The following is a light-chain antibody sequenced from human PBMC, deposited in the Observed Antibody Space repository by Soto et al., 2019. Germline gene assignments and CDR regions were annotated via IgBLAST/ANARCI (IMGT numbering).Light chain of an antibody. CDR2: YAS. J-gene: IGKJ4*01. Sequence: EIVLTQSPATLSLPPGERATLSCRASQSVSNDLVWYHQKPGQAPRLVIYYASTRASGIPARFSGSGSGTDFTLTISSLEPEDFAVYYCQQRSSWPPTFGGGTKVEFK. V-gene: IGKV3-11*01. CDR1: QSVSND. CDR3: QQRSSWPPT.